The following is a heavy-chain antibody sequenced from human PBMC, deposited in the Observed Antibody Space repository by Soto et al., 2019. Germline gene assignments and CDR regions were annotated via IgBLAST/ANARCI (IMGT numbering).Heavy chain of an antibody. CDR1: GYTFTGYY. J-gene: IGHJ6*02. CDR3: ARAPITIFGVVEGDV. D-gene: IGHD3-3*01. V-gene: IGHV1-2*02. Sequence: ASVKVSCKASGYTFTGYYMHWVRQAPGQGLEWMGWINPNSGGTNYAQKFQGRVTMTRDTSISTAYMELSRLRSDDTAVYYCARAPITIFGVVEGDVWGQGTTVTVSS. CDR2: INPNSGGT.